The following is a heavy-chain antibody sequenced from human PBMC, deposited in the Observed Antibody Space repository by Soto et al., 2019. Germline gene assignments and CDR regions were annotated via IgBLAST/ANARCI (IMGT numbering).Heavy chain of an antibody. J-gene: IGHJ4*02. Sequence: ASVKVSCKASGYTFTGYYMHWVRQAPGQGLEWMGWINPNSGGTNYAQKFQGRVTMTRDTSISTAYMELSRLRSDDTAVYYCARASHYYDSSGYRPFDYCGQGTLVTVSS. CDR3: ARASHYYDSSGYRPFDY. CDR2: INPNSGGT. D-gene: IGHD3-22*01. CDR1: GYTFTGYY. V-gene: IGHV1-2*02.